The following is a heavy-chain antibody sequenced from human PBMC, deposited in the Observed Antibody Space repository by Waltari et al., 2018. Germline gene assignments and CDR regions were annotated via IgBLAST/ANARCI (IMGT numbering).Heavy chain of an antibody. CDR2: IDPKTGDT. V-gene: IGHV1-2*06. D-gene: IGHD2-2*01. CDR3: ARVLTSRNRLWLDP. J-gene: IGHJ5*02. Sequence: QALLVQSGAEVKKTGASMKVSCKASGYRFGDFFLHCLRQAPGQAPEWMGRIDPKTGDTTYTQKFHGRLTLTRDTSISTEYMELTNLTPDDTAMYFCARVLTSRNRLWLDPWGQGSLVTVSS. CDR1: GYRFGDFF.